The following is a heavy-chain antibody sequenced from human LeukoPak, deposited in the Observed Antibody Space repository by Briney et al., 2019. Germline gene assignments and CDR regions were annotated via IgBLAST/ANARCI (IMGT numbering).Heavy chain of an antibody. J-gene: IGHJ4*02. V-gene: IGHV3-74*01. CDR2: INADGTST. CDR1: GLTFSSDS. Sequence: GGSLRLSCAASGLTFSSDSMVWVRQAPGKGLVWVSYINADGTSTTYADSVKGRFTISRDNAKKTVYLQMNSLTSEDTAVYYCARNRDGLGLWAQGTLVTVSS. D-gene: IGHD3-16*01. CDR3: ARNRDGLGL.